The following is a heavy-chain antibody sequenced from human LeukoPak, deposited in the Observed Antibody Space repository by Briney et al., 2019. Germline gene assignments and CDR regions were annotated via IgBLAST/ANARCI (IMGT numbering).Heavy chain of an antibody. V-gene: IGHV3-23*01. CDR2: ISGSGGST. CDR3: AKSYSRLGELSAEGAFDI. J-gene: IGHJ3*02. CDR1: GFTFNSYA. D-gene: IGHD3-16*02. Sequence: GGSLRLSCAVSGFTFNSYAMSWLRQAPGKGLEWVSAISGSGGSTYYEASVKGRFTISRDNSKNTLYLQMNSLRAEDTAVYYCAKSYSRLGELSAEGAFDIWGQGTMVTVSS.